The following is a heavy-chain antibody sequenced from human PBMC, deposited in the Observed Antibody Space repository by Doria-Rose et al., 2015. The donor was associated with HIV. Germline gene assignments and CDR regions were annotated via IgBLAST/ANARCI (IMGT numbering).Heavy chain of an antibody. J-gene: IGHJ3*02. CDR3: TKRRGVTDIVPFDI. D-gene: IGHD2-21*02. CDR2: ISWNSDTI. V-gene: IGHV3-9*01. Sequence: GFRFADYAMHWVRQTPGKGLEWVAGISWNSDTIDYADSVKGRFTISRDNAKNSLYLQMNSLRAEDTASYYCTKRRGVTDIVPFDIWGQGTMVIVSS. CDR1: GFRFADYA.